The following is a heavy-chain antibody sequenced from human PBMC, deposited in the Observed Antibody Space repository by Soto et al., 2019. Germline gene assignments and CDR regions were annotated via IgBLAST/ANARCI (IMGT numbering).Heavy chain of an antibody. V-gene: IGHV3-74*01. CDR1: GFTFGSYW. Sequence: GGSLRLSCAASGFTFGSYWMNWVRQAPGKGLVWVSRIDSDGSSTTYADSVKGRFTTSRDNAKNALYLQMSSLRVEDTAVYYCARGRPYGMDVWGQGTTVTVSS. CDR3: ARGRPYGMDV. J-gene: IGHJ6*02. CDR2: IDSDGSST.